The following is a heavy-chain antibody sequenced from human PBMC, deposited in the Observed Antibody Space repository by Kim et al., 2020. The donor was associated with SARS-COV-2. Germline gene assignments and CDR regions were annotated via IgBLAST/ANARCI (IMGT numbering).Heavy chain of an antibody. Sequence: GGSLRLSCAASGFTFSSYVMHWVRQAPGKGLEWVTVISYDGSTKYYADSVKGRFTISRDNSENTLYLQMNSLRAEDTAVYYCVRGVNSYGSNYFDYWGQG. D-gene: IGHD5-18*01. CDR3: VRGVNSYGSNYFDY. CDR2: ISYDGSTK. V-gene: IGHV3-30*04. CDR1: GFTFSSYV. J-gene: IGHJ4*02.